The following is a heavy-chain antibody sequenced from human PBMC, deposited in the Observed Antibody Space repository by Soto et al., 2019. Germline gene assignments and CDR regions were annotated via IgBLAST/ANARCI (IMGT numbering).Heavy chain of an antibody. CDR1: RFSFTSYW. J-gene: IGHJ6*01. CDR3: ARSFKQLAPYYYGMEV. V-gene: IGHV5-10-1*01. D-gene: IGHD6-13*01. Sequence: PGEFLKISCKGSRFSFTSYWISWVHQMPGKGLEWMGRIAPSDSYTKYSPSLQGHVTVSANKSFSTAYLQWSSLTASDTAMYYCARSFKQLAPYYYGMEVWGQGATVTVPS. CDR2: IAPSDSYT.